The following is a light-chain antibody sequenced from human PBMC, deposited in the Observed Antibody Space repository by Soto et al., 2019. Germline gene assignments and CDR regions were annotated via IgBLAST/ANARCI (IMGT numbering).Light chain of an antibody. CDR1: SSDIGIYNY. V-gene: IGLV2-14*01. CDR3: SSYTSSSTLV. CDR2: VVS. J-gene: IGLJ1*01. Sequence: QSALTQPASVSGSPGQSIAISCTGSSSDIGIYNYVSWYQQHPGKAPKLMIYVVSNRPSGISNRFSGSKSGNTASLTISGLQAEDEADYYCSSYTSSSTLVFGTGTKVTVL.